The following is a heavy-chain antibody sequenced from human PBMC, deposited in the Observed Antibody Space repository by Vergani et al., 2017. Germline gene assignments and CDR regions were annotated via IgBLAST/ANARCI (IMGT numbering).Heavy chain of an antibody. V-gene: IGHV4-39*01. CDR2: IYYSGST. CDR3: ARRKAAAANFDY. J-gene: IGHJ4*02. D-gene: IGHD6-13*01. CDR1: GGSISSSSYY. Sequence: QLQLQESGPGLVKPSETLSLTCTVSGGSISSSSYYWGLIRQPPGKGLECIGSIYYSGSTYYNPSLKSRVTISVDTSKNQFSLKLSSVTAADTAVYYCARRKAAAANFDYWGQGTLVTVSS.